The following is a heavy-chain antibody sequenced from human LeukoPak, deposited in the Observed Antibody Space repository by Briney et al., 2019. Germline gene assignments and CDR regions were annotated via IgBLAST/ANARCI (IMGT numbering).Heavy chain of an antibody. V-gene: IGHV7-4-1*02. D-gene: IGHD2-21*02. J-gene: IGHJ4*02. CDR3: AKARTYCGGDRYTVVTSTFDY. CDR2: INTNTGNP. Sequence: ASVKVSCKASGYTFTSYAMNWVRQAPGQGLEWMGWINTNTGNPTYAQGFTGRFVFSLDTSVSTAYLQISSLKAEDTAVYYCAKARTYCGGDRYTVVTSTFDYWGQGTLVTVSS. CDR1: GYTFTSYA.